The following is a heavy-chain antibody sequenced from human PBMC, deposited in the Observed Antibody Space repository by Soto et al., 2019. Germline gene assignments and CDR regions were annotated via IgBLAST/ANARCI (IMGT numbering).Heavy chain of an antibody. CDR3: AREGYCSSTSCYRRGSYYYSGMDV. CDR2: ISAYNGNT. D-gene: IGHD2-2*01. Sequence: ASVKVSCKASGYTFTSYGISWVRQAPGQGLEWMGWISAYNGNTNYAQKLQGRVTMTTDTSTSTAYMELRSLRSDDTAVYYCAREGYCSSTSCYRRGSYYYSGMDVWGQGTMVTVSS. J-gene: IGHJ6*02. V-gene: IGHV1-18*04. CDR1: GYTFTSYG.